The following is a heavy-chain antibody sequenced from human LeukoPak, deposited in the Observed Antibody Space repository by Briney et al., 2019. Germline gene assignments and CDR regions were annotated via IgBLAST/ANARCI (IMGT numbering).Heavy chain of an antibody. D-gene: IGHD2-2*01. CDR3: ATFELVVPAAADAFDI. Sequence: ASVKVSCKVSGYTLTELSIHWVRQAPGKGLEWMGDFDPEDGETIYAQKFQGRVTMTEDTSTDTAYMELSSLRSEDTAVYYCATFELVVPAAADAFDIWGQGTMVTVSS. CDR1: GYTLTELS. CDR2: FDPEDGET. V-gene: IGHV1-24*01. J-gene: IGHJ3*02.